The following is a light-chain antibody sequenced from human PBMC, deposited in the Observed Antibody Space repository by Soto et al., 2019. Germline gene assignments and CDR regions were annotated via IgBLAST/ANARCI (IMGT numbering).Light chain of an antibody. V-gene: IGKV3-20*01. Sequence: EIVLTQSPGTLSLSPGERATLSCRASQSVSGSYLAWYQQKPGQAPRLLIYAASGRATGIPDRFSGRGSGTDFTLTISRLEPEDFAVYYCQQYGDSPLSFGPGTKVDIE. CDR3: QQYGDSPLS. CDR1: QSVSGSY. J-gene: IGKJ3*01. CDR2: AAS.